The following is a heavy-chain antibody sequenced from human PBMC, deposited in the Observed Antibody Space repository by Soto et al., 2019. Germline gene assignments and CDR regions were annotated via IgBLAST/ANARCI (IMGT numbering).Heavy chain of an antibody. CDR2: IRGSGDGR. D-gene: IGHD3-22*01. CDR1: GFTFSNYV. J-gene: IGHJ4*02. Sequence: EVQLLESGGALVEPGGSLRLSCDTSGFTFSNYVMTWVRQAPGRGLEWVSSIRGSGDGRSYADSAKGRFTISRDNSEKTLYLQMNSLRAEDAATYFCATAYYDSRGFQDSWGQGTLVTDSS. CDR3: ATAYYDSRGFQDS. V-gene: IGHV3-23*01.